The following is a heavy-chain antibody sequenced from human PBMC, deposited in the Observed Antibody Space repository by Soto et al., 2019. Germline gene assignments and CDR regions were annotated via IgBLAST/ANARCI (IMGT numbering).Heavy chain of an antibody. D-gene: IGHD2-15*01. CDR1: GGTFSSYA. V-gene: IGHV1-69*12. CDR2: IIPMFGTT. J-gene: IGHJ2*01. Sequence: QVQLVQSGAEVKKPGSSVKVSCKASGGTFSSYAISWVRQAPGQGLEWMGGIIPMFGTTNYAQKFQGRVTSTADESTSAADMGPSSLRSEAAAVYYCARVVPVVKPLHYWYFDLWGRGTLVTVSS. CDR3: ARVVPVVKPLHYWYFDL.